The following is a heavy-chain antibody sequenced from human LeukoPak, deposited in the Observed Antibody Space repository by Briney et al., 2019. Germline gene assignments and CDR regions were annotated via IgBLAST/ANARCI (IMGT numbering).Heavy chain of an antibody. V-gene: IGHV1-18*01. J-gene: IGHJ5*02. CDR1: GYTFTSYG. Sequence: ASVNVSCKASGYTFTSYGISWVRQAPGQGLEWMGWISAYNGNTNYAQKLQGRATMTTDTSTSTAYMELRSLRSDDTAVYYCARETGTPPAKRFDPWGQGTLVTVSS. D-gene: IGHD1-1*01. CDR3: ARETGTPPAKRFDP. CDR2: ISAYNGNT.